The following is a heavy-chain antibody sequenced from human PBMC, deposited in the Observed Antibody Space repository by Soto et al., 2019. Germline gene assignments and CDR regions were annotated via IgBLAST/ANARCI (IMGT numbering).Heavy chain of an antibody. CDR3: ARGRYSYGTNWFHP. J-gene: IGHJ5*02. Sequence: SETLSLTCAVSGGSISSSNWWGWVRQPPGKGLEWIGEIYHSGSTNYNPSLKSRVTISVDKSKNQFSLKLSSVTAADTAVYYCARGRYSYGTNWFHPWGQGTLVTVS. V-gene: IGHV4-4*02. D-gene: IGHD5-18*01. CDR1: GGSISSSNW. CDR2: IYHSGST.